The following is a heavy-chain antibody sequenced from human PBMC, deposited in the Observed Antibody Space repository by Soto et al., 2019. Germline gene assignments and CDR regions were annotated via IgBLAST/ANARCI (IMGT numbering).Heavy chain of an antibody. CDR1: GFTFSSYG. V-gene: IGHV3-30*18. D-gene: IGHD2-8*01. CDR2: ISYDGSNK. Sequence: QVQLVESGGGVVQPGRSLRLSCAASGFTFSSYGMHWVRQAPGKGLEWVAVISYDGSNKYYADSVKGRFTISRDNSKNTLYLQMNSLRAEDTAVYYCAKDRGDIVRYFDYWGQGTLCTVSS. J-gene: IGHJ4*02. CDR3: AKDRGDIVRYFDY.